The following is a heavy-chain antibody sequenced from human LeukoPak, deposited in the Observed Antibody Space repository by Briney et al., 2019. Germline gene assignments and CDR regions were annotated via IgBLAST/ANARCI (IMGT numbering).Heavy chain of an antibody. Sequence: SETLSLTCTVSGGSVSTYYLSWIRQTPGKGLEWIAFIWYSGSKSYNPSLTSRVSISVDTSKNQVSLKVNSVTAADTAVYYCTRVSHSSSPIPLDYWGQGTLVTVSS. CDR2: IWYSGSK. CDR3: TRVSHSSSPIPLDY. D-gene: IGHD6-6*01. J-gene: IGHJ4*02. CDR1: GGSVSTYY. V-gene: IGHV4-59*02.